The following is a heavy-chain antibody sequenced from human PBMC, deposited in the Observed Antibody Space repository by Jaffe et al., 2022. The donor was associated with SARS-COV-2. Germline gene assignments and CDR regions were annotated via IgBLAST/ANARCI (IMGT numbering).Heavy chain of an antibody. CDR3: AAERLQGGFDI. D-gene: IGHD4-4*01. CDR1: GYSFSTYW. Sequence: EVQLVQSGAEVKKPGESLKISCKASGYSFSTYWIVWVRQMPGKGLEWMGIIYPGDSDTKYSPSFQGHVTISADKSINTAYLQWSSLEASDTAMYYCAAERLQGGFDIWGQGTLVSVS. V-gene: IGHV5-51*01. CDR2: IYPGDSDT. J-gene: IGHJ3*02.